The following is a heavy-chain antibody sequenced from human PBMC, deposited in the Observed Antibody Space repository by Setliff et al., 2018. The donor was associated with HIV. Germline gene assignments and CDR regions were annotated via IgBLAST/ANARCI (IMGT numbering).Heavy chain of an antibody. J-gene: IGHJ2*01. Sequence: GSLRLSCVASEFTFSSYAMNWVRQAPGKGLEWVSTISGSGGTKYYADSVKGRFTISRDNSKNTLYLRMDSLRAEDTAIYYCAKDSRRGRGTLVTVSS. CDR1: EFTFSSYA. CDR3: AKDSR. V-gene: IGHV3-23*01. CDR2: ISGSGGTK.